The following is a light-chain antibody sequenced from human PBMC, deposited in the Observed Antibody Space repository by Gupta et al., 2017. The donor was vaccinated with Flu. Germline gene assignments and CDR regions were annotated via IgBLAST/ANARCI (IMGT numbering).Light chain of an antibody. J-gene: IGKJ2*02. CDR1: QDITTY. Sequence: TQSPPSLSASVGDRVTITCRASQDITTYVNWYRHKPGKAPQLLIYDASRVGTGVPSRFSGRGYGTDFSFTINSLLPEDIGTYYCQQYPGTFGQGTKLEIK. CDR3: QQYPGT. CDR2: DAS. V-gene: IGKV1-33*01.